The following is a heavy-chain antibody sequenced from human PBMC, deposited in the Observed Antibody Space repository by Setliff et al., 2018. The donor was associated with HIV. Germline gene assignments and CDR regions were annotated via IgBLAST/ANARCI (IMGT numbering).Heavy chain of an antibody. CDR1: GYILTSHY. J-gene: IGHJ4*02. Sequence: ASVKVSCKASGYILTSHYMHWVRQAPGQGLEWMGIINPSVGSTSYAQKFQGRVTITRDTSTSTVYMELSSLRSEDTAVYYCAREYDVLLWIGSQYGRGNLDSWGQGTPVTVSS. CDR3: AREYDVLLWIGSQYGRGNLDS. CDR2: INPSVGST. V-gene: IGHV1-46*01. D-gene: IGHD3-10*01.